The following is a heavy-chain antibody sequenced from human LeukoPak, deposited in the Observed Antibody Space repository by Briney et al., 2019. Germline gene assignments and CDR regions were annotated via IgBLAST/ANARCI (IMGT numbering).Heavy chain of an antibody. J-gene: IGHJ4*02. V-gene: IGHV1-2*02. CDR1: GYTFTGYY. CDR3: ARDELAGYSSGWSPSPLDY. Sequence: ASVKVSCKASGYTFTGYYIHWVRQAPGQGLEWMGWISPKSGGTNYAQKFQGRVTMTRDASVATVYMELSSLRSEDTAVYYCARDELAGYSSGWSPSPLDYWGQGTLVTVSS. D-gene: IGHD6-19*01. CDR2: ISPKSGGT.